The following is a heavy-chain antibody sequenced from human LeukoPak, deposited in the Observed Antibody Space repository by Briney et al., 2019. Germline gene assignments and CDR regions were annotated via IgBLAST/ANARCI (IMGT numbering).Heavy chain of an antibody. CDR3: ARHVSYFLECFDY. J-gene: IGHJ4*02. Sequence: ASETLSLTCTVSGGSISSSSYYWGWNRQPPGKGLEWIGSIYYSGSTYYNPSLESRVTISVDTSKNQFSLKLSSVTAADTAVYYCARHVSYFLECFDYWGQGTLVTVSS. D-gene: IGHD3-3*01. CDR1: GGSISSSSYY. CDR2: IYYSGST. V-gene: IGHV4-39*01.